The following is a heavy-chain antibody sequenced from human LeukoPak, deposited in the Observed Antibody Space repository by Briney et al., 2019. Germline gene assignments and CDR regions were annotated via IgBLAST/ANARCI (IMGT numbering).Heavy chain of an antibody. J-gene: IGHJ4*02. CDR1: GFTFSSYA. V-gene: IGHV3-23*01. CDR2: IGDSGVNT. D-gene: IGHD3-10*01. CDR3: AKSRGLFLPMSRNFDQ. Sequence: GGSLRLSCVGSGFTFSSYALTWVRQAPGKGLEWVSLIGDSGVNTYYADSVKGRFTISRDNSKNALYLQMNSLRAEDTAVYYCAKSRGLFLPMSRNFDQWGQGTLVTVSS.